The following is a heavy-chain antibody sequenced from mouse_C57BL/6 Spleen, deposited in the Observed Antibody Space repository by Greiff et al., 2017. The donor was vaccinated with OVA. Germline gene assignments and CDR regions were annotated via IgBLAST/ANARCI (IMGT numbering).Heavy chain of an antibody. V-gene: IGHV1-62-2*01. CDR3: AKNEGDYDDNARDY. Sequence: VKLQESGAELVKPGASVKLSCKASGYTFTEYTIHWVKQRSGQGLEWIGWFYPGSGSIKYNEKFKDKATLTADKSSSTVYMALSRLTSEDSAVYFGAKNEGDYDDNARDYGGKGTPATVS. J-gene: IGHJ4*01. CDR2: FYPGSGSI. D-gene: IGHD2-4*01. CDR1: GYTFTEYT.